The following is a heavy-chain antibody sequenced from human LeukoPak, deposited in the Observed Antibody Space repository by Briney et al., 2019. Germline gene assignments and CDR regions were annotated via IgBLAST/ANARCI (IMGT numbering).Heavy chain of an antibody. CDR1: GFTFSSYA. Sequence: PGRSLRLSCAASGFTFSSYAMHWVRQAPGKGLVWVSRINSDGSSTSYADSVKGRFTISRDNAKNTLYLQMNSLRAEDTAVYYCARDSPYSSGWGPRAYYFDYWGQGTLVTVSS. V-gene: IGHV3-74*01. J-gene: IGHJ4*02. D-gene: IGHD6-19*01. CDR2: INSDGSST. CDR3: ARDSPYSSGWGPRAYYFDY.